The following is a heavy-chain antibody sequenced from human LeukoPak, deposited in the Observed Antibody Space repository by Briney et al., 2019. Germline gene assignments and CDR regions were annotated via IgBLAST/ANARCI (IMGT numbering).Heavy chain of an antibody. CDR2: IYPGDSDT. CDR3: ARLLGYCSGGSCYPDTFDY. V-gene: IGHV5-51*01. D-gene: IGHD2-15*01. J-gene: IGHJ4*02. Sequence: RGESLKISCKGSGYSFTSYWIGWVRQMPGKGLEWMGIIYPGDSDTRYSPSFQGQVTISADKSISTAYLQWSSLKASDTAMYYCARLLGYCSGGSCYPDTFDYWGQGTLVTVSS. CDR1: GYSFTSYW.